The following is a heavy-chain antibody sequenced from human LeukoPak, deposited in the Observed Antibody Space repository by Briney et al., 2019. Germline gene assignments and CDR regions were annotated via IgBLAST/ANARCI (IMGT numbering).Heavy chain of an antibody. J-gene: IGHJ4*02. CDR3: ARAGFSGLFGN. V-gene: IGHV4-59*08. CDR1: GGSISSYY. Sequence: PSETLSLTCTVSGGSISSYYWSWIRQPPGKGLEWIGYIYYSGSTNYNPSLKSRVTISVDTSKNQFSLKLSSVTAADTAVHYCARAGFSGLFGNWGQGTLVTVSS. CDR2: IYYSGST. D-gene: IGHD3-3*01.